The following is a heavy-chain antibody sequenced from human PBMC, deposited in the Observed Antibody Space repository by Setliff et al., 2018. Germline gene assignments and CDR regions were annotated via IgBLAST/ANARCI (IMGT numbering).Heavy chain of an antibody. Sequence: ESLKISCKASGYIFTNYWIGWVRQMPGKGLEWMGVIYPGDSDTRYSPSFQGQVTISADKSINTAYLQWSSLKASDTAIYYCTRHEDRNRCTSSSCYRENDAFDVWGQGTMVTVSS. V-gene: IGHV5-51*01. CDR3: TRHEDRNRCTSSSCYRENDAFDV. CDR1: GYIFTNYW. CDR2: IYPGDSDT. D-gene: IGHD2-2*01. J-gene: IGHJ3*01.